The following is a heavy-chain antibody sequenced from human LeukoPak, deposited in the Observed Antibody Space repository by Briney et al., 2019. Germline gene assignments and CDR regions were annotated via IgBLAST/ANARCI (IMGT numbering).Heavy chain of an antibody. CDR2: IIPIFGTA. CDR1: GGTFSSYA. V-gene: IGHV1-69*05. J-gene: IGHJ4*02. CDR3: ARGARSGYDSPVDY. D-gene: IGHD5-12*01. Sequence: SVKVSCKASGGTFSSYAISWVRQAPGQGLEWMGGIIPIFGTANYAQKFQGRVTSTTDESTSTAYMELGSLRSEDTAVYYCARGARSGYDSPVDYWGQGTLVTVSS.